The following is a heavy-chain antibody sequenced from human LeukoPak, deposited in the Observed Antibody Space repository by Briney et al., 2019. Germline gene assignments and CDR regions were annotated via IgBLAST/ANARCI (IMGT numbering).Heavy chain of an antibody. D-gene: IGHD3-16*01. Sequence: PSETLSLTCAVYGGSFSGYYWSWIRQPPGKGLEWIGEINHSGSANYNPSLESRVTISVDTSKTQFSLKLSSVTAADTAVYYCARHYGPWGQGTLVTVSS. CDR2: INHSGSA. CDR1: GGSFSGYY. CDR3: ARHYGP. V-gene: IGHV4-34*01. J-gene: IGHJ4*02.